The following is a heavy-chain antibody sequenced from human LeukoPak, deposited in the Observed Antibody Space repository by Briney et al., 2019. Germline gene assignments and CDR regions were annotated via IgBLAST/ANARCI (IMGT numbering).Heavy chain of an antibody. CDR1: GFTFNTCA. D-gene: IGHD3-3*01. V-gene: IGHV3-23*01. Sequence: PGASLRLSCEASGFTFNTCAMRWVRQAAGMGLEWDSAISESGSGTYYADSVKGRFTISRDNSKNTLYLQMNSLRVDDTALYYCAKGVFGVNRAFDYWGQGTLVTVSS. CDR2: ISESGSGT. CDR3: AKGVFGVNRAFDY. J-gene: IGHJ4*02.